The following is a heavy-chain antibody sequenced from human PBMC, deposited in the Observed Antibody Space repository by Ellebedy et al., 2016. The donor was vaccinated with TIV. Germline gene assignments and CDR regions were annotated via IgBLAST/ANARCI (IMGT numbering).Heavy chain of an antibody. CDR3: ARGLNGWYYY. CDR2: INGNSGDT. D-gene: IGHD6-19*01. J-gene: IGHJ4*02. V-gene: IGHV1-2*02. CDR1: GYTFTGYY. Sequence: AASVKVSCKSSGYTFTGYYMHWVRQVPGQGLEWMGWINGNSGDTNYAQKFQGRVTMTRDTSITTAYMELTRLRPDDTAVYFCARGLNGWYYYWGQGTLVTVSS.